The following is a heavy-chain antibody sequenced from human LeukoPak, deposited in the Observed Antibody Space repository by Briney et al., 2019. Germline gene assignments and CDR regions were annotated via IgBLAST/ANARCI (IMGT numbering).Heavy chain of an antibody. CDR2: IYSGGST. CDR1: GFTVSSNY. D-gene: IGHD3-22*01. J-gene: IGHJ3*02. CDR3: ARDAVSGDAFDI. Sequence: GGSLRLSCAASGFTVSSNYMSWVRQAPGKGLEWVSVIYSGGSTYYADSVKGRFTISRDNSKNTLYLQMNSLRAEDTAVYYYARDAVSGDAFDIWGQGTMVTVST. V-gene: IGHV3-53*01.